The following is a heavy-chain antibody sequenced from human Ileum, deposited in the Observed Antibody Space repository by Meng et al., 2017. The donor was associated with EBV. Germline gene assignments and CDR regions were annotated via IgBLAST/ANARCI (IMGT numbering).Heavy chain of an antibody. CDR3: AREGRSHQVGVSVY. Sequence: VQVQESGPGLVNPSQTLSLTCTVSGGSISSGDYYWSWIRQPPGQGLEWIGYIYNSGSTYYNPSLKSRVTISVDTSKNQFSLKLRFVTAADMAVYYCAREGRSHQVGVSVYWGQGNLVTVSS. CDR2: IYNSGST. J-gene: IGHJ4*02. CDR1: GGSISSGDYY. D-gene: IGHD2-21*01. V-gene: IGHV4-30-4*01.